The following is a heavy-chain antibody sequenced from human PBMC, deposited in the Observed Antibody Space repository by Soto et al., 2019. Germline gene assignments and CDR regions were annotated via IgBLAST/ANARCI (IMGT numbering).Heavy chain of an antibody. D-gene: IGHD3-3*01. CDR3: ARDSKIFGKPYGMDV. CDR2: INPNSGGT. J-gene: IGHJ6*02. Sequence: ASVKVSCKASGYTFTGYYMHWVRQAPGQGLEWMGWINPNSGGTNYAQKFQGWVTMTRDTSISTAYMELSRLRSDDTAVYYCARDSKIFGKPYGMDVWGQGTTVTVSS. V-gene: IGHV1-2*04. CDR1: GYTFTGYY.